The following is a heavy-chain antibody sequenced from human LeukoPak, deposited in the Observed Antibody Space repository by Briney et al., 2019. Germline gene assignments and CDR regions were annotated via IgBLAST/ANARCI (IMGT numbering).Heavy chain of an antibody. CDR2: INHSGST. V-gene: IGHV4-34*01. Sequence: SETLSLTCAVYGGSFSGYYWSWIRQPPGKGLEWIGEINHSGSTNYNPSLKSRVTISVDTSKNQFSLKLSSVTAADTAVYYCARGGYNSSWYYGYWGQGTLVTVSS. J-gene: IGHJ4*02. CDR1: GGSFSGYY. CDR3: ARGGYNSSWYYGY. D-gene: IGHD6-13*01.